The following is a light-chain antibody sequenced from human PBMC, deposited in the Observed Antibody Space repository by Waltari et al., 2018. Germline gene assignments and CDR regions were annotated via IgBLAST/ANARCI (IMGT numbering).Light chain of an antibody. Sequence: DIVMTQSPDSLAVSLGERATIHCKSSQSFLYSSNNKNHLAWYQQKPGQPPKLLIYWASTRESGVPDRFSGSGSGTDFTLTISSLQAEDVAVYYCQQYYSTPYTFGQGTKLEIK. V-gene: IGKV4-1*01. J-gene: IGKJ2*01. CDR2: WAS. CDR1: QSFLYSSNNKNH. CDR3: QQYYSTPYT.